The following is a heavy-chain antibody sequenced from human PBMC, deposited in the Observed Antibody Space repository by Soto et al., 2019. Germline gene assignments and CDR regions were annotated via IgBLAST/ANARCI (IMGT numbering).Heavy chain of an antibody. CDR2: MSYDGNNQ. V-gene: IGHV3-30*18. D-gene: IGHD3-16*02. J-gene: IGHJ4*02. CDR1: GFTFSSYA. Sequence: QVQLVESGGGVVQPGRSLRLSCAASGFTFSSYAMHWVRQAPGKGLEWVAIMSYDGNNQYYADSVKGRCTISRDNFQNTRQLQMNSLRAEDTAVYYCAKALGELSPESFDYWGQGILVTVSS. CDR3: AKALGELSPESFDY.